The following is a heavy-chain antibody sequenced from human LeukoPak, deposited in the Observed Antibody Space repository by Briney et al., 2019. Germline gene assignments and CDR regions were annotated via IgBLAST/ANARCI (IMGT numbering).Heavy chain of an antibody. J-gene: IGHJ6*03. Sequence: YWICWVRQMPRKGLEWIVYIYYSGSTYYNPSLKSRVTISVDTSKNQFSLKLTSVTAADTAVYYCARDSSGSITKGYLYYYMDVWGKGTTVTVSS. D-gene: IGHD3-22*01. V-gene: IGHV4-30-4*08. CDR1: Y. CDR3: ARDSSGSITKGYLYYYMDV. CDR2: IYYSGST.